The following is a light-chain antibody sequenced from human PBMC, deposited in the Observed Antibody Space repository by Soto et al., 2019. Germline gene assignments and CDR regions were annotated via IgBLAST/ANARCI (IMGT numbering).Light chain of an antibody. CDR3: RQSYNSLQT. CDR2: AAS. Sequence: DIQMTQCPSCLSASVGDEVTITCRASQTIMTYLNWYQLKPGKPPRLLIYAASSLQSGVPSRFSGSGSGKDFTLTISSLQPEDFATYSCRQSYNSLQTFGRGNQVEIX. CDR1: QTIMTY. J-gene: IGKJ4*02. V-gene: IGKV1-39*01.